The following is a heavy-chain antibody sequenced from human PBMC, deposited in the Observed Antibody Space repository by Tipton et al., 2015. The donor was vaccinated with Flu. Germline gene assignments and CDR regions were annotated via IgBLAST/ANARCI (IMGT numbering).Heavy chain of an antibody. CDR2: IKSKSAGGIT. D-gene: IGHD6-19*01. Sequence: GSLRLSCTASGFTLEDYTMSWFRQAPGKGLEWVGRIKSKSAGGITDYAAPVKGRFTISRDNAKNSLYLQMNSLRAEDSALYYCARDGPAAGLYFDNWGQGTLVTVSS. V-gene: IGHV3-15*01. CDR1: GFTLEDYT. J-gene: IGHJ4*02. CDR3: ARDGPAAGLYFDN.